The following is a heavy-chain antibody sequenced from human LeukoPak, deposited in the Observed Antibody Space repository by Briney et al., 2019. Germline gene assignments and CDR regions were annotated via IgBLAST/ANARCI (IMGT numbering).Heavy chain of an antibody. J-gene: IGHJ4*02. CDR2: IYHSGST. CDR3: ARWDSGYRFDY. D-gene: IGHD5-12*01. CDR1: GYSISSGYY. Sequence: SETLSLTCTVSGYSISSGYYWGWIRQPPGKGLEWIGSIYHSGSTYYNPSLKSRVTISVDKSKNQFSLKLSSVTAADTAVYYCARWDSGYRFDYWGQGTLVTVSS. V-gene: IGHV4-38-2*02.